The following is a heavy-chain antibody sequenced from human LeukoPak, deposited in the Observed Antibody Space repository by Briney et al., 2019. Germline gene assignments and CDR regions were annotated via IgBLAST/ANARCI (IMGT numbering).Heavy chain of an antibody. V-gene: IGHV4-38-2*02. CDR1: GYSISNGYY. D-gene: IGHD3-22*01. Sequence: PSETLSLTWTVSGYSISNGYYWGWVRQPPGKGLEWIGTIHHRGTTYYSASLRSRVTTSVDPSKNQFSLSLSSVTAADTAVYYCARSYYDTRGRFDPWGQGTLVTVSS. J-gene: IGHJ5*02. CDR3: ARSYYDTRGRFDP. CDR2: IHHRGTT.